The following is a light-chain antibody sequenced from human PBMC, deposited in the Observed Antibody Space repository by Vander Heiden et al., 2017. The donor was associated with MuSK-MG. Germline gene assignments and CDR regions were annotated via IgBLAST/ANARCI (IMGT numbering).Light chain of an antibody. CDR3: QQSDRTPIT. Sequence: DIQMTQSPSSLSASVGDRVTITCRASQSISSYLNWYQQKPGKAPKLLIYSASSLQSGVPARFSGSGSGTDFTLTISRLQPEDFATYYCQQSDRTPITFGQGTQVEIK. V-gene: IGKV1-39*01. CDR2: SAS. J-gene: IGKJ5*01. CDR1: QSISSY.